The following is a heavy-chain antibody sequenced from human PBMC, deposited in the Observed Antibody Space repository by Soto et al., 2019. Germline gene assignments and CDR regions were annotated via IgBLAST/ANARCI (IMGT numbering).Heavy chain of an antibody. CDR1: GYNFTNYW. V-gene: IGHV5-51*01. Sequence: PGESLKISCKGSGYNFTNYWIGWVRQMPGKGLESMGIIYPGDSDTRYSPSFQGQVTISADKSISTAYLQWSSLKASDTAMYYCAIDIAVAGTGYFDYWGQGTLVTVSS. D-gene: IGHD6-19*01. CDR3: AIDIAVAGTGYFDY. J-gene: IGHJ4*02. CDR2: IYPGDSDT.